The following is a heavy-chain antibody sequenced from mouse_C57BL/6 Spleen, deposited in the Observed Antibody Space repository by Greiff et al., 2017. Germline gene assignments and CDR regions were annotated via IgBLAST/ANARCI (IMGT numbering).Heavy chain of an antibody. V-gene: IGHV1-76*01. D-gene: IGHD2-3*01. Sequence: VQLQQSGAELVRPGASVKLSCKASGYTFTDYYINWVKQRPGQGLEWIARIYPGSGNTYYNEKFKGKATLTAEKSSSTAYMQLSSLTSEDSAVYFCARVGYYDGWYFDVWGTGTTVTVSS. CDR1: GYTFTDYY. J-gene: IGHJ1*03. CDR2: IYPGSGNT. CDR3: ARVGYYDGWYFDV.